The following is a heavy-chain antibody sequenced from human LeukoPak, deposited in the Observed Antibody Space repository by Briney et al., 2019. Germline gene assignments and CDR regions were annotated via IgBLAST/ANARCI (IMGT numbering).Heavy chain of an antibody. D-gene: IGHD3-16*02. CDR1: GGSISTYY. CDR2: IFHRGST. J-gene: IGHJ4*02. V-gene: IGHV4-59*01. CDR3: ARDSPYVWGSYRPFDY. Sequence: SETLSLTCTVSGGSISTYYWSWIWQPPGKRLEWIGYIFHRGSTNNNPSLRGRVTISVDTSKNQFSLKLSSVTAADTAVYYCARDSPYVWGSYRPFDYWGQGTLVTVFS.